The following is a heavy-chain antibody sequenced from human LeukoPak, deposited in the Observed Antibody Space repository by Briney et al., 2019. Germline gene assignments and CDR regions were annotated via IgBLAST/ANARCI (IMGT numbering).Heavy chain of an antibody. CDR1: GFTFSAYA. Sequence: PGGSLRLSCEASGFTFSAYAMTWVRQAPGKGLEWVSVIHIGGSTYYADSLRGRFTISRDNSKNTVYLQMNSLRVEDTAIYYCSGGGITFGGVLAFWGQGTLVTVSS. D-gene: IGHD3-16*02. J-gene: IGHJ4*02. CDR3: SGGGITFGGVLAF. CDR2: IHIGGST. V-gene: IGHV3-66*01.